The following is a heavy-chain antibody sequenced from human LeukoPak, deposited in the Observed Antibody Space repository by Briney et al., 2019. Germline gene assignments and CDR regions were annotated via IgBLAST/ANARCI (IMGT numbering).Heavy chain of an antibody. CDR2: INPNSGGT. J-gene: IGHJ4*02. CDR3: ARVEGGATEGDY. D-gene: IGHD1-26*01. CDR1: GYTFTGYY. Sequence: ASVTVSCKASGYTFTGYYMHWVRQAPGQGLEWMGWINPNSGGTNYAQKFQGRVTMTRDTSISTAYMELSRLRSDDTAVYYCARVEGGATEGDYWGQGTLVTVSS. V-gene: IGHV1-2*02.